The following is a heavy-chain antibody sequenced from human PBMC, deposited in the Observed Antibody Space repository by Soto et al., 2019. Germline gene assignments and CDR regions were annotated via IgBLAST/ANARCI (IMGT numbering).Heavy chain of an antibody. V-gene: IGHV3-23*01. CDR2: ITESGVTA. D-gene: IGHD6-13*01. CDR3: AKVPFSSSWKQEAFHV. CDR1: GFSFHANA. Sequence: QLLESGGGLVQLGGSLRLSCAASGFSFHANALSWVRQTPGKGLQWVSTITESGVTAYYADSVKGRFSISRDNVKAILYPQMSGLSVEDTAVYYCAKVPFSSSWKQEAFHVWGPGTMVAVSS. J-gene: IGHJ3*01.